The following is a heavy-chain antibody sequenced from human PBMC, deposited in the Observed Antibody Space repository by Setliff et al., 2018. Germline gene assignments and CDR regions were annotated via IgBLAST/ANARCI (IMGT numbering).Heavy chain of an antibody. Sequence: GESLKISCAASGFAVSGDYMSWVRQAPGKGLEWVSFISRGDNYIYYADSVKGRFTISRDNAKNSLYLQMNSLRAEDTATYYCARDRGGTNPWFDFWGQGTLVTVSS. J-gene: IGHJ5*01. CDR3: ARDRGGTNPWFDF. V-gene: IGHV3-21*04. D-gene: IGHD3-10*01. CDR2: ISRGDNYI. CDR1: GFAVSGDY.